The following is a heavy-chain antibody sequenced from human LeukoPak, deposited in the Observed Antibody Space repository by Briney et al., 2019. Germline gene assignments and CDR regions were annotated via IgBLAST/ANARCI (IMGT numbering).Heavy chain of an antibody. D-gene: IGHD3-10*01. CDR2: ISHSGST. CDR3: ARDWGVDYGSGSYWFDP. Sequence: KPSETLSLTCAVSGGSISSSNWWSWVRQPPGKGLEWIGEISHSGSTNYNPSLKSRVTISVDKSKNQFSLNLSSVTAADTAVYYCARDWGVDYGSGSYWFDPWGQGTLVTVSS. J-gene: IGHJ5*02. CDR1: GGSISSSNW. V-gene: IGHV4-4*02.